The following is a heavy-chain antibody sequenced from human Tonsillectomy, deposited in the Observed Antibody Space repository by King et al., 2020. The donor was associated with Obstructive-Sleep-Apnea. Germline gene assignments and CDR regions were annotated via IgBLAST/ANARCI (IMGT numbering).Heavy chain of an antibody. J-gene: IGHJ2*01. CDR1: FTVSSNY. CDR2: IYIGGGK. CDR3: ARAPFIWTDYEQSWYFDL. D-gene: IGHD3/OR15-3a*01. V-gene: IGHV3-66*01. Sequence: VQLVESGGGLVQPGGSLRLSCGFTVSSNYMSWVRQAPGKGREWVSVIYIGGGKYYADSVKGRFTISRDISNNTLYLQMNSLRDEDTAVYYCARAPFIWTDYEQSWYFDLWGRGTLVTVSS.